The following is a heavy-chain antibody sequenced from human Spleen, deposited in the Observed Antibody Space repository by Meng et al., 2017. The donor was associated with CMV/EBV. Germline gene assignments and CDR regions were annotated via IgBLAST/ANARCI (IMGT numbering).Heavy chain of an antibody. Sequence: GESLKISCAASGFTFRDHYMSWIRQAPGKGLEWIGYITDVGTVTYYADSVKGRFSLSRDNAKNSLYLQMNSLRAEDTAVYYCARDREPLGGWSGYYWRYYYYYGMDVWGQGTTVTVSS. CDR3: ARDREPLGGWSGYYWRYYYYYGMDV. V-gene: IGHV3-11*01. J-gene: IGHJ6*02. CDR1: GFTFRDHY. D-gene: IGHD3-3*01. CDR2: ITDVGTVT.